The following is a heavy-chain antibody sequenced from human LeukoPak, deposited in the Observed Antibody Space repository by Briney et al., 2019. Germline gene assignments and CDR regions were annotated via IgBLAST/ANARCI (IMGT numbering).Heavy chain of an antibody. CDR2: IRSKASGGTT. J-gene: IGHJ4*02. D-gene: IGHD6-19*01. Sequence: GRSLRLSCTASGFSLTNYAVSWFRQAPGKGLEWVGYIRSKASGGTTEYAAAVKGRFSISRDDSKRIAYLQKNSLRTEDTAVYYCSSDYSSGWYYFDYWGQGTLVAVSS. CDR1: GFSLTNYA. V-gene: IGHV3-49*03. CDR3: SSDYSSGWYYFDY.